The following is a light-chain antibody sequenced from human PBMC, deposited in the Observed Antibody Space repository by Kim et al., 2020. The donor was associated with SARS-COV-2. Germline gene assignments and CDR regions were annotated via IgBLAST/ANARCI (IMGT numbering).Light chain of an antibody. Sequence: GQRVTFAFSGSGSNIGSNYVYWCQQLPGTAPKLLIYRNNQRPSGVPDRFYGSKSGTSASLTISGLRSEDEADYYCAAWDDSLSGVVFGGGTQLTVL. CDR2: RNN. CDR3: AAWDDSLSGVV. CDR1: GSNIGSNY. V-gene: IGLV1-47*01. J-gene: IGLJ2*01.